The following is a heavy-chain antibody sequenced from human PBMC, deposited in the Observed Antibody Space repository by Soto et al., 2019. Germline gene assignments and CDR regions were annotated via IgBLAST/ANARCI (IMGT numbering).Heavy chain of an antibody. CDR3: TTESSAYYYGSGSSLQG. CDR2: IKSKTDGGTT. Sequence: VQLVESGGGLVKPGGSIRLSCAASGFTFSNAWMSWVRQAPGKGLEWVGRIKSKTDGGTTDYAAPVKGRFTISRDDSKNTLDLQMNSLKTEDTAVYYCTTESSAYYYGSGSSLQGWGQGTLVTVSS. J-gene: IGHJ4*02. D-gene: IGHD3-10*01. V-gene: IGHV3-15*01. CDR1: GFTFSNAW.